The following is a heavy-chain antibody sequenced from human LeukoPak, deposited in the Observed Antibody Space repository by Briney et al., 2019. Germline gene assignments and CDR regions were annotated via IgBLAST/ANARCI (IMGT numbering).Heavy chain of an antibody. CDR2: IYYSGST. CDR1: GGSISGYY. CDR3: ARLHSSRAEEFDP. Sequence: SSETLPLTCTVSGGSISGYYWSWIRQPPGKGLEWIGYIYYSGSTNYNPSLRSRVTISVDTSKNQFSLRLTSVTATDTAVYYCARLHSSRAEEFDPWGQGTLVTVSS. V-gene: IGHV4-59*01. J-gene: IGHJ5*02.